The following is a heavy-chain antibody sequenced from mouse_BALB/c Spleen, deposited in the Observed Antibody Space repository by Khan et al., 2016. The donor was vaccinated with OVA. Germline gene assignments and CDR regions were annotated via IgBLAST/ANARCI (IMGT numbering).Heavy chain of an antibody. Sequence: QIQLVQSGPELKKPGETVKISCKASGYTFTKSGMNWVKQAPGKGLKWMGWINTYTGEPTYADDFKGRFAFSLETSASTAYLQINNLKIEDTATYFCARPPYFSYVMDTWGQGTSVTVSS. D-gene: IGHD2-10*01. CDR1: GYTFTKSG. J-gene: IGHJ4*01. V-gene: IGHV9-3-1*01. CDR2: INTYTGEP. CDR3: ARPPYFSYVMDT.